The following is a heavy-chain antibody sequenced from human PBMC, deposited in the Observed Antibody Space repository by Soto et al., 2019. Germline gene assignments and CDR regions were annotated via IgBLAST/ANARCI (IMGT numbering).Heavy chain of an antibody. V-gene: IGHV3-64D*06. D-gene: IGHD2-15*01. CDR1: GFTFSSYA. Sequence: PGGSLRLSCSASGFTFSSYAMHWVRQAPGKGLEYVSAISSNGGSTYYADSVKGRFTISRDNSKNTLYLQMSSLRAEDTAVYYCVKDPYCSGGSCYGYGRNFDYWGQGTLVTVPQ. CDR2: ISSNGGST. J-gene: IGHJ4*02. CDR3: VKDPYCSGGSCYGYGRNFDY.